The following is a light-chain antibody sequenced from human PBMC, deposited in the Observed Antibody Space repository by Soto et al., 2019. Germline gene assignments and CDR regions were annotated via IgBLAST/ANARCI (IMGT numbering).Light chain of an antibody. CDR3: LQYNNFWT. CDR2: KAS. Sequence: DIQMTQSPSTLSASVGDRVTITCRASQSINNWLAWYQQKPGKAPNLLIYKASSLESGVPSRFSGSGSGTEFTLAISSLQPEDFATYYCLQYNNFWTFGQGTKVDIK. V-gene: IGKV1-5*03. CDR1: QSINNW. J-gene: IGKJ1*01.